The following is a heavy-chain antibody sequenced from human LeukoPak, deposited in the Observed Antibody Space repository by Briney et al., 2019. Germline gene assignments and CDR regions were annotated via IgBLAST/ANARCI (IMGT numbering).Heavy chain of an antibody. J-gene: IGHJ4*02. CDR2: IYSGGST. CDR1: GFTVSSNY. D-gene: IGHD3-3*01. Sequence: GGSLRLSCAASGFTVSSNYMSWVRQAPGKGLEWVSVIYSGGSTYYADSVKGRFTISRDNSKNTLYLQMNSLRAEDTAVYYCARGQRGRVSEWLFQYYFDYWGQGTLVTVSS. CDR3: ARGQRGRVSEWLFQYYFDY. V-gene: IGHV3-66*01.